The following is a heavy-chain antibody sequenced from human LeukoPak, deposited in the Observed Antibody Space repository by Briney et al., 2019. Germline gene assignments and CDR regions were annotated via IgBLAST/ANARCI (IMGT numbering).Heavy chain of an antibody. Sequence: GSLILSCAASGFISSDYYIRWIRQAAGKGLEGGAAISVSGGGTYSADSVKCRFNISRDNSINTLYLRMNSLRVEDTAVYYCAKGGTDYYDRSAYYFTSPFDYWVRGTLATVSS. J-gene: IGHJ4*02. D-gene: IGHD3-22*01. CDR2: ISVSGGGT. V-gene: IGHV3-23*01. CDR3: AKGGTDYYDRSAYYFTSPFDY. CDR1: GFISSDYY.